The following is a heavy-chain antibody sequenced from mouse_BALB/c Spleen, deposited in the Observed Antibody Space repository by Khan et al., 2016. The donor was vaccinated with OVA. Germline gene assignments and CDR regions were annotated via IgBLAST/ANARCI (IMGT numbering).Heavy chain of an antibody. CDR3: ARSWAMDY. Sequence: EVKLMESGGGLVQPGGSRKLSCAASGFTFSDYGLAWVRQAPGKGLEWVGFISSLAYSINYADTLTGRFTFSRENSTNTLYLEMSSLRYEDTAMYYFARSWAMDYWGQGTSVTVSS. CDR1: GFTFSDYG. V-gene: IGHV5-15*02. D-gene: IGHD4-1*01. CDR2: ISSLAYSI. J-gene: IGHJ4*01.